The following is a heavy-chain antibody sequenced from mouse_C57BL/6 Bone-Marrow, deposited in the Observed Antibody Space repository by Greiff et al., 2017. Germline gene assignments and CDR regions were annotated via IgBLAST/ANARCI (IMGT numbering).Heavy chain of an antibody. J-gene: IGHJ4*01. V-gene: IGHV14-4*01. CDR1: GFNIKDDY. Sequence: VQLQQSGAELVRPGASVKLSCTASGFNIKDDYMHWVKQRPEQGLEWIGWIDPENGDTEYASKFQGKATITADTSSNTAYLQLSSLTSEDSAVYYCARDGSSYRYYAMDYWGQGTSVTVSS. D-gene: IGHD1-1*01. CDR3: ARDGSSYRYYAMDY. CDR2: IDPENGDT.